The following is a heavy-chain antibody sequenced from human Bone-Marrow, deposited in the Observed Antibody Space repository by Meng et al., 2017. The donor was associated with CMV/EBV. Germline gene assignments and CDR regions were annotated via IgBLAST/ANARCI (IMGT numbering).Heavy chain of an antibody. J-gene: IGHJ3*02. CDR1: GFTFSSYW. D-gene: IGHD3-10*01. CDR2: IKQDGSEK. V-gene: IGHV3-7*01. CDR3: ARGITMVGGDPGAFDI. Sequence: GGALRLCCAASGFTFSSYWMSWVRQAPGKGLEWVANIKQDGSEKYYVDSVKGRFSISRDNVKNSLYLQMNSRRAEDTAVYYGARGITMVGGDPGAFDIWGQGTMVTVSS.